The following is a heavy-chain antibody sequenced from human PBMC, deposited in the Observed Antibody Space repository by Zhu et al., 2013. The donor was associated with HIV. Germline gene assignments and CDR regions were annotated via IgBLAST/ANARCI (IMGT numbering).Heavy chain of an antibody. Sequence: QVQLVQSGAEVKKPGSSVTVSCKASGSAFSSFTLAWVRQARGQGLEWMGGIIPIFGTANYAQKFQGRVTITADESTATAYMELNSLRSEDTAVYYCARVICKGAYCGGDSNWNFDLWGRGTLVTVSS. D-gene: IGHD2-21*02. J-gene: IGHJ2*01. CDR1: GSAFSSFT. V-gene: IGHV1-69*01. CDR2: IIPIFGTA. CDR3: ARVICKGAYCGGDSNWNFDL.